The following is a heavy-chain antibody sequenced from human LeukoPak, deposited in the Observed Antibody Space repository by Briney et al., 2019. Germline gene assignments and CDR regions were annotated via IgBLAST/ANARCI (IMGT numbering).Heavy chain of an antibody. CDR3: ARAPGDYDSSGYYYSRYYYYGMDV. V-gene: IGHV3-53*01. J-gene: IGHJ6*02. Sequence: GGSLRLSCAASGFTVSSNYMSWVRQAPGKGLEWVSVIYRVGSTYYADSVKGRFTISRDNSKNTLYLQMNSLRAEDTAVYYCARAPGDYDSSGYYYSRYYYYGMDVWGQGTTVTVSS. CDR1: GFTVSSNY. D-gene: IGHD3-22*01. CDR2: IYRVGST.